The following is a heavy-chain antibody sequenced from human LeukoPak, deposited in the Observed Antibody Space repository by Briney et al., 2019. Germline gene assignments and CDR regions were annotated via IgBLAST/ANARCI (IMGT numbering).Heavy chain of an antibody. V-gene: IGHV3-20*04. Sequence: PGGSLRLSCTASGFIFDDYGMNWVRQAPGKGLELVCGINWNGGSTGYADSVKGRFIISRDNAKNSLYLQMNSLRAEDTALYYCARGSEYSGYDFGSSVSKGDYWGQGTLVTVSS. D-gene: IGHD5-12*01. J-gene: IGHJ4*02. CDR3: ARGSEYSGYDFGSSVSKGDY. CDR2: INWNGGST. CDR1: GFIFDDYG.